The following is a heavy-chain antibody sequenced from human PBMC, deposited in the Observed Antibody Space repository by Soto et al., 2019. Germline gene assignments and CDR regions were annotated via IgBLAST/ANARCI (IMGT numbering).Heavy chain of an antibody. CDR3: AIYYYDSSGYPMPFDY. CDR1: GGTFSSYA. CDR2: IIPIFGTA. D-gene: IGHD3-22*01. J-gene: IGHJ4*02. Sequence: SVKVSCKASGGTFSSYAISWVRQAPGQGLEWMGGIIPIFGTANYARKFQGRVTITADESTSTAYMELSSLRSEDTAVYYCAIYYYDSSGYPMPFDYWGQGTLVTVSS. V-gene: IGHV1-69*13.